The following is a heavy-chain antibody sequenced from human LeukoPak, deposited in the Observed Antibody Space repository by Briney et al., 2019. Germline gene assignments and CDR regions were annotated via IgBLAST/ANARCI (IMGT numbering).Heavy chain of an antibody. CDR3: ITWRWFDP. CDR2: IKSKTDGGTA. J-gene: IGHJ5*02. V-gene: IGHV3-15*01. CDR1: GFTFPNTW. Sequence: GGSLRLSCAASGFTFPNTWMSWVRQAPGKGLEWVGRIKSKTDGGTADYAAPGKGRFTISRDDSKNTKYLQMNSLKTEDTAVYYCITWRWFDPWGQGTLVTVSS.